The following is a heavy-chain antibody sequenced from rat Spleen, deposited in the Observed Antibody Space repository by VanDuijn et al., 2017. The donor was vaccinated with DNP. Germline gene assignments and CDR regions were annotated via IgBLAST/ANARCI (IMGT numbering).Heavy chain of an antibody. J-gene: IGHJ2*01. Sequence: EVQLQESGPGLVKPSQSLSLTCSVTGYSITSSYRWNWIRKFPGNKLEWMGYISYSGSTNCNPSLKSRISITRDTSKNQFFLHLNSVTTEDTATYYCASSSFDYWGQGVMVTVSS. CDR1: GYSITSSYR. CDR2: ISYSGST. V-gene: IGHV3-3*01. CDR3: ASSSFDY.